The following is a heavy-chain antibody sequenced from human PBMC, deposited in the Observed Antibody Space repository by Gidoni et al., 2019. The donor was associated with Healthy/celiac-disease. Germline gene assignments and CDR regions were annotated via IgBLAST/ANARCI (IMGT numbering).Heavy chain of an antibody. CDR3: ASSYYYYYMDV. CDR2: IWYDGSNK. CDR1: GFTFSSYC. J-gene: IGHJ6*03. V-gene: IGHV3-33*01. Sequence: QVQLVASGGGVVQPGRSLRLSSAASGFTFSSYCMHWVRQAPGKGLEWVAVIWYDGSNKYYADSVKGRFTISRDNSKNTLYLQMNSLRAEDTAVYYCASSYYYYYMDVWGKGTTVTVSS.